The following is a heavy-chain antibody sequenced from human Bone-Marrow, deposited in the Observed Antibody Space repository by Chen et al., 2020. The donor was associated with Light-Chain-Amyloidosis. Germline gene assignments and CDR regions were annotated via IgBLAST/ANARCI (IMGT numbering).Heavy chain of an antibody. J-gene: IGHJ4*02. Sequence: EVQLEQSGPEVKKPGESLKISCKGSGYTFPNYWIGWVRQMPGKGLEWMGVIYPDDSDARYSPSFEVQVTISAHKSITTAYLQWRGLKASDTAMYYCARRGDGYNFDYWGQGTLVTVSS. V-gene: IGHV5-51*01. CDR3: ARRGDGYNFDY. D-gene: IGHD5-12*01. CDR1: GYTFPNYW. CDR2: IYPDDSDA.